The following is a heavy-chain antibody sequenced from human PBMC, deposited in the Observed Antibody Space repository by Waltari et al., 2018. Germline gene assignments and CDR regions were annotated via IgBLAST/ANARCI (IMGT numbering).Heavy chain of an antibody. J-gene: IGHJ4*02. V-gene: IGHV4-30-4*08. CDR2: IYYSGCT. Sequence: QVQLQESGPGLVKPSQTLSLTCTVSGGSISSGDYYWSWIRQPPGKGLEWIGYIYYSGCTYNDAAVKSRVTISVDTSKSQFSLKLSSVTAADTAVYYCARTWGVVAVDYWGQGTLVTVSS. CDR3: ARTWGVVAVDY. D-gene: IGHD2-15*01. CDR1: GGSISSGDYY.